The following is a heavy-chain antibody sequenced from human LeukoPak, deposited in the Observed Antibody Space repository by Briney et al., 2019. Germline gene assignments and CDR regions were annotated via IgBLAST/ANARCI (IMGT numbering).Heavy chain of an antibody. J-gene: IGHJ6*03. CDR1: GGSFSGYY. Sequence: KPSETLSLTCAVYGGSFSGYYWSWIRQPPGKGLEWIGEFNHSRSTNYNPSLKSRVTISVDTSKNQFSLKLSSVTAADTAVYYCARGGERQLWFRDYYYYYMDVWGKGTTVTVSS. CDR3: ARGGERQLWFRDYYYYYMDV. CDR2: FNHSRST. D-gene: IGHD5-18*01. V-gene: IGHV4-34*01.